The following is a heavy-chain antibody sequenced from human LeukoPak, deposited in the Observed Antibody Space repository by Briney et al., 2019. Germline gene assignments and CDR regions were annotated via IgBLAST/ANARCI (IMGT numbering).Heavy chain of an antibody. CDR3: AGGYSSSWYSY. CDR2: ISGSGGST. CDR1: GFTFSSYA. Sequence: PGGSLRLSCAASGFTFSSYAMSWVRQAPGKGLEWVSAISGSGGSTYYADSVKGRFTISRDNSKNTLYLQMNSLKAEDTAVYYCAGGYSSSWYSYWGQGTLVTVSS. V-gene: IGHV3-23*01. D-gene: IGHD6-13*01. J-gene: IGHJ4*02.